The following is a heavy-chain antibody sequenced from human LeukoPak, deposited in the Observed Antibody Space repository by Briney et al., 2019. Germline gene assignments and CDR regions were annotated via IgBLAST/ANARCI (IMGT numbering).Heavy chain of an antibody. J-gene: IGHJ4*02. V-gene: IGHV3-74*01. CDR2: ISPTGSTT. CDR1: GFSFSGHW. D-gene: IGHD1-1*01. CDR3: AREPNSNWPGVDF. Sequence: GGSLRLSCIASGFSFSGHWMHWARQLPGKGLVWVSRISPTGSTTSYADSVKGRFTVSRDNAKNTLYLQMNSLRAEDTAVYYCAREPNSNWPGVDFWGQGTLLTVSS.